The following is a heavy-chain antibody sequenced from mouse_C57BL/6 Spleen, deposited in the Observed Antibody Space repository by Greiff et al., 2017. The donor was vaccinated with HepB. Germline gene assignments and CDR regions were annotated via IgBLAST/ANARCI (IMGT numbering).Heavy chain of an antibody. V-gene: IGHV5-6*02. CDR2: ISSGGSYT. CDR3: ARRATDGYYERDYFDY. J-gene: IGHJ2*01. D-gene: IGHD2-3*01. Sequence: EVMLVESGGDLVKPGGSLKLSCAASGFTFSSYGMSWVRQTPDKRLEWVATISSGGSYTYYPDSVKGRFTISRDNAKNTLYLQMSSLKSEDTAMYYCARRATDGYYERDYFDYWGQGTTLTVSS. CDR1: GFTFSSYG.